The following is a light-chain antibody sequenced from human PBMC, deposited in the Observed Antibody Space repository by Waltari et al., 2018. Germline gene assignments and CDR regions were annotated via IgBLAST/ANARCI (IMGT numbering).Light chain of an antibody. Sequence: QSVLAQPPSVSETPGQTVTISCTGSASNIGGNTVNWYQQFPGTAPRLILYNNHERSSGVPERFSGSKSGTSASLAISGLQSEDEAQYFCGTWDDSLNGVVFGGGTKLTVL. CDR1: ASNIGGNT. CDR2: NNH. J-gene: IGLJ2*01. V-gene: IGLV1-44*01. CDR3: GTWDDSLNGVV.